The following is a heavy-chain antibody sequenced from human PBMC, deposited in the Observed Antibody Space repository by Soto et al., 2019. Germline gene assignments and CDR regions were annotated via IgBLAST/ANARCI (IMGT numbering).Heavy chain of an antibody. D-gene: IGHD2-15*01. CDR3: ARHCSGGSCYPAYYYYYMDV. V-gene: IGHV4-59*08. CDR2: SYYSGST. Sequence: QVQLQESGPGLVKPSETLSLTCTVSGGSISSYYWSWIRQPPGKGLEWIGYSYYSGSTNYNPSLKSRVTISVDTSKNQFSLKLSSVTAADTAVYYCARHCSGGSCYPAYYYYYMDVWGKGTTVTVSS. CDR1: GGSISSYY. J-gene: IGHJ6*03.